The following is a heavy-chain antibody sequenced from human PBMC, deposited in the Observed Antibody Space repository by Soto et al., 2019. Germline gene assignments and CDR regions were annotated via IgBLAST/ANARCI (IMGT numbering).Heavy chain of an antibody. D-gene: IGHD3-9*01. Sequence: SETLSLTCTVSGGSISSGDYYWSWIRQPPGKGLEWIGYIYYSGSTYYNPSLKSRVTISVDTSKNQFSLKLSSVTAADTAVYYCARGRYFDWAYYFDYWGQGTLVTVSS. CDR1: GGSISSGDYY. CDR2: IYYSGST. J-gene: IGHJ4*02. V-gene: IGHV4-30-4*01. CDR3: ARGRYFDWAYYFDY.